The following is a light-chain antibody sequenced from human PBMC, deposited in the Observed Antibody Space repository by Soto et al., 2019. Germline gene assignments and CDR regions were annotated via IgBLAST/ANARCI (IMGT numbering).Light chain of an antibody. CDR1: SSNIGAGYD. CDR3: QSYDSSLSALYV. J-gene: IGLJ1*01. V-gene: IGLV1-40*01. CDR2: GNS. Sequence: HCARTQPPSVSGAPGRRRTISCTGSSSNIGAGYDVHWYQQLPGTAPKLLIYGNSNRPSGVPDRFSGSKSGTSASLAITGLQAEDEADYYCQSYDSSLSALYVFGTGTKVTVL.